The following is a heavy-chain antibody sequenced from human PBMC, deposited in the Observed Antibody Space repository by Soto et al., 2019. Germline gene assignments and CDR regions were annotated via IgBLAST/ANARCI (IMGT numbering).Heavy chain of an antibody. CDR1: GFTFDDYA. CDR2: ISGDGGST. CDR3: AKDIMYYGSGSYYSTYLDY. Sequence: GGSLRLSCAASGFTFDDYAMHWVRQAPGKGLEWVSLISGDGGSTYYADSVKGRFTISRDNSKNSLYLQMNSLRTEDTAVYYWAKDIMYYGSGSYYSTYLDYWGQGTLVTVSS. J-gene: IGHJ4*02. V-gene: IGHV3-43*02. D-gene: IGHD3-10*01.